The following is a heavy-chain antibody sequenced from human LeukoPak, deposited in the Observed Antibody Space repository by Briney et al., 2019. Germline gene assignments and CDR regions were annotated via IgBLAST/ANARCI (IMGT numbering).Heavy chain of an antibody. CDR2: INHSGST. D-gene: IGHD3-10*01. CDR3: ARGSRRITMVRGVIINWFDP. Sequence: SETLSLTCAVYGGSFSGYYWSWVRQPPGKGLEWIGEINHSGSTNYNPSLKSRVTISVDTSKNQFSRKLSSVTAADTAVYYCARGSRRITMVRGVIINWFDPWGQGTLVTVSS. J-gene: IGHJ5*02. CDR1: GGSFSGYY. V-gene: IGHV4-34*01.